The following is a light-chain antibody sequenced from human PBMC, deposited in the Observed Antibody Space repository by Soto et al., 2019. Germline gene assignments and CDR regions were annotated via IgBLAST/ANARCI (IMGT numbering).Light chain of an antibody. Sequence: EVVLTQSPGTLSLSPGGRATLSCGASQSVSATYLVWYQQSPGQALRLLLYGASSRATGIPDRFSGSGSGTDFTLTITSLEPEDFAVYYCQHYESSSSITFGHGTRLEIK. CDR3: QHYESSSSIT. CDR2: GAS. V-gene: IGKV3-20*01. J-gene: IGKJ5*01. CDR1: QSVSATY.